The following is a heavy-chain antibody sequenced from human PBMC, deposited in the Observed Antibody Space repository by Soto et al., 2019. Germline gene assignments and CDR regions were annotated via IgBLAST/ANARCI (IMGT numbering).Heavy chain of an antibody. CDR3: ATSPGSILEWPRFYFDY. D-gene: IGHD3-3*01. CDR2: ISLYNGNT. CDR1: DFSFTSHG. V-gene: IGHV1-18*04. J-gene: IGHJ4*02. Sequence: ASVKVSCKAYDFSFTSHGISWVRQAPGQGLEWMGWISLYNGNTNYAQQFQGRVTMTTDTSTSTAYMELSSLRSDDTAMYYCATSPGSILEWPRFYFDYWGQGTLVIVFS.